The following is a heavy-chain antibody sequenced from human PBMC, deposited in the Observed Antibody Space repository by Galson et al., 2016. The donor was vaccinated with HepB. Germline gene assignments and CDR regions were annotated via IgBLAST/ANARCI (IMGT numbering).Heavy chain of an antibody. CDR2: LYGIGTT. V-gene: IGHV3-66*02. J-gene: IGHJ6*04. Sequence: SLRLSCAASGFSVTRNYMTWVRQAPGKGLEWVSVLYGIGTTYYADSVQGRFTISRDDDQNTLFLQMDRLRPEDTATYFCARGFCGGTSCYGGFYYGMDVWGKGTRVIGSS. CDR3: ARGFCGGTSCYGGFYYGMDV. D-gene: IGHD2-2*01. CDR1: GFSVTRNY.